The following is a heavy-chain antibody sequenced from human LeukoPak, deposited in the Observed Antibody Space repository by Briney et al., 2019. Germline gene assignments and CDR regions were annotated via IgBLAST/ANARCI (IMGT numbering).Heavy chain of an antibody. V-gene: IGHV4-59*01. CDR3: ARGYKYSSSWYDGSHYYYYGMDV. D-gene: IGHD6-13*01. CDR1: GGSISSYY. Sequence: SSETLSLTCTVSGGSISSYYWSWIRQPPGKGLEWIGYIYYSGSTNYNPSLKSRVTISVDTSKNQFSLKLSSVTAADTAVYYCARGYKYSSSWYDGSHYYYYGMDVWGQGTTVTVSS. CDR2: IYYSGST. J-gene: IGHJ6*02.